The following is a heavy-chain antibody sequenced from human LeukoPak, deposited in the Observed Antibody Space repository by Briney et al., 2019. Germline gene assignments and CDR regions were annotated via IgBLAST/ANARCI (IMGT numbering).Heavy chain of an antibody. CDR3: ARLWYYDSSGYHFDY. J-gene: IGHJ4*02. V-gene: IGHV4-59*08. CDR1: GGSISTYF. Sequence: PSETLSLTCTVSGGSISTYFWSWIRQPPGKGLEWIGYIYYSGSTNYNPSLKSRVTISLDTSKNQFSLKLSSVTAADTAVYYCARLWYYDSSGYHFDYWGQGTLVTVSS. CDR2: IYYSGST. D-gene: IGHD3-22*01.